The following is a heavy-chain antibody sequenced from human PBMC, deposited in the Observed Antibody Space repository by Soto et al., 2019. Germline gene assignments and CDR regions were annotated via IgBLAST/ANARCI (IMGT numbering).Heavy chain of an antibody. CDR2: INHSGST. CDR3: ARGGGDYRDNDAFDI. D-gene: IGHD4-4*01. V-gene: IGHV4-34*01. Sequence: QVQLQQWGAGLLKPSETLSLTCAVYGGSFSGYYWSWIRRPPGKGLEWIGEINHSGSTNYNPSLKSRVTISVDTSKNQFSLKLSSVTAADTAVYYCARGGGDYRDNDAFDIWGQGTMVTVSS. J-gene: IGHJ3*02. CDR1: GGSFSGYY.